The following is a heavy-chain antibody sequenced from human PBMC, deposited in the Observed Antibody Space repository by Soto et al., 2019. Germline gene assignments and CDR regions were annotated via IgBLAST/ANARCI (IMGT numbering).Heavy chain of an antibody. CDR3: VKSGSYSYYFDY. CDR2: ISHDGSKT. D-gene: IGHD1-26*01. J-gene: IGHJ4*02. CDR1: GFTFNSYG. Sequence: GGSLRLSCAASGFTFNSYGIHWVRQAPGKGLEWVAVISHDGSKTNYADSVKGRVTISRDNSKNTLYLQMNSLRAEDTAVYYCVKSGSYSYYFDYWGQGTLVTGSS. V-gene: IGHV3-30*18.